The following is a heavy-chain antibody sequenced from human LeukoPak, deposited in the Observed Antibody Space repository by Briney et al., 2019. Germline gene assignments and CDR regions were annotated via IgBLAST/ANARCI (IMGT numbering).Heavy chain of an antibody. J-gene: IGHJ4*02. CDR3: AKDRFLPGYSREPNPAFDY. CDR2: ISSSSSYI. CDR1: GFTFSSYS. Sequence: PGGSLRLSCAASGFTFSSYSMTWVRQAPGKGLEWVSSISSSSSYIYYADSVKGRFTISRDNYKSTLYLQMNSLRAEDTAVYYCAKDRFLPGYSREPNPAFDYWGQGTLVTVSS. D-gene: IGHD6-13*01. V-gene: IGHV3-21*04.